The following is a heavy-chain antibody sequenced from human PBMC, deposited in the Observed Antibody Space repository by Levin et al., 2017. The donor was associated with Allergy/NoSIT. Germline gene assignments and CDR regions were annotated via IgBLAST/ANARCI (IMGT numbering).Heavy chain of an antibody. J-gene: IGHJ5*02. CDR1: GGSVSSGSY. Sequence: SQTLSLTCTVSGGSVSSGSYWSWIRQPPGKGLEWIGYIYYSGSTNYNPSLKSRVTISIDTSKNQFSLKLTPVTAADTAVYYCARGLYRYCTSATCSNWFDPWGQGTLVTVSS. CDR2: IYYSGST. CDR3: ARGLYRYCTSATCSNWFDP. V-gene: IGHV4-61*01. D-gene: IGHD2/OR15-2a*01.